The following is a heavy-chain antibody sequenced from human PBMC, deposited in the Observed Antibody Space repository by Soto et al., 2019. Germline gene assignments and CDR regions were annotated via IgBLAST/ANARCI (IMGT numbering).Heavy chain of an antibody. CDR1: GFTFSSYW. D-gene: IGHD3-3*01. Sequence: EVQLVESGGGLVQPGGSLRLSCAASGFTFSSYWMSWVRQAPGKGLEWVANIKQDGREKYYVDSVKGRFTISRDNAKNSLYRQMNSLRAEDTAVYYCAREGEGDFWSGYYTHYYYMDVWGKGTTVTVSS. V-gene: IGHV3-7*01. J-gene: IGHJ6*03. CDR3: AREGEGDFWSGYYTHYYYMDV. CDR2: IKQDGREK.